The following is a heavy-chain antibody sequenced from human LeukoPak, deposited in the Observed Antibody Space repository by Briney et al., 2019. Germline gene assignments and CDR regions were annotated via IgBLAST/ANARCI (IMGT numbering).Heavy chain of an antibody. J-gene: IGHJ4*02. Sequence: SGGSLRLSCAASGFTFSSYWMHWVRQAPGKGLVWVSRINSDGSSTSYADSVKGRFTISRDNAKNSLYLQMNSLRAEDTAVYYCARDQPLWELYYFDYWGQGTLVTVSS. CDR3: ARDQPLWELYYFDY. CDR2: INSDGSST. V-gene: IGHV3-74*01. CDR1: GFTFSSYW. D-gene: IGHD1-26*01.